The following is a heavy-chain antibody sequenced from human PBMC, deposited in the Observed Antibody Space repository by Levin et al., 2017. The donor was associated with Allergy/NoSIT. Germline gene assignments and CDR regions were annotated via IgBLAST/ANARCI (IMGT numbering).Heavy chain of an antibody. V-gene: IGHV3-30*18. CDR3: AKDDGYSSSSDY. Sequence: GESLKISCAASGFTFSSYGMHWVRQAPGKGLEWVAVISYDGSNKYYADSVKGRFTISRDNSKNTLYLQMNSLRAEDTAVYYCAKDDGYSSSSDYWGQGTLVTVSS. D-gene: IGHD6-13*01. CDR1: GFTFSSYG. CDR2: ISYDGSNK. J-gene: IGHJ4*02.